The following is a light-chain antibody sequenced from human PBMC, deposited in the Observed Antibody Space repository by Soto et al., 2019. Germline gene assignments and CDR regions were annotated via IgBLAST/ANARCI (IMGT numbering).Light chain of an antibody. Sequence: EIVMTQSPATLSVSPGARATLSCRASQSVSSNLAWYQQKPGQAPRLLCDGASTRATGIPARFSGSGSGTECTLTISSLQSEDFAVYDCQQYNNWPRTLGQGTKVDIK. V-gene: IGKV3-15*01. CDR3: QQYNNWPRT. CDR2: GAS. J-gene: IGKJ1*01. CDR1: QSVSSN.